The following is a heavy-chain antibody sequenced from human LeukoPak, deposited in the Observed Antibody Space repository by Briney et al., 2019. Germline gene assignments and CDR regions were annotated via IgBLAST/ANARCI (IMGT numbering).Heavy chain of an antibody. CDR2: INPNSGGT. D-gene: IGHD3-9*01. Sequence: ASVKVSCKASGYTFTGYYMQWVRQAPGQGLEWMGWINPNSGGTNYAQKFQGRVTMTRDTSISTAYMELSRLRSDDTAVYYCAREGHYDILTGYYSSVLDYWGQGTLVTASS. CDR3: AREGHYDILTGYYSSVLDY. CDR1: GYTFTGYY. V-gene: IGHV1-2*02. J-gene: IGHJ4*02.